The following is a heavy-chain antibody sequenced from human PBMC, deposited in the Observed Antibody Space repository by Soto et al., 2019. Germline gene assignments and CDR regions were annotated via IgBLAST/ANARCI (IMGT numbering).Heavy chain of an antibody. CDR2: IFHTGST. V-gene: IGHV4-39*01. CDR3: ARRRIVVTTNFDY. Sequence: KPSETLSLTCNVSGGSISSSSYYWGWIRQLPGKGLEWIGHIFHTGSTYYNPSLKSRVTISVDTSKNQFSLKLSSVTATDTAVYYCARRRIVVTTNFDYWGQGTLVTVSS. D-gene: IGHD1-26*01. J-gene: IGHJ4*02. CDR1: GGSISSSSYY.